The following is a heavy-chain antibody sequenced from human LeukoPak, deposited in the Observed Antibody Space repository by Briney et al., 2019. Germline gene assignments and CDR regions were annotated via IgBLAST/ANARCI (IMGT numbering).Heavy chain of an antibody. CDR1: GFTFYDYS. D-gene: IGHD1-26*01. CDR2: ILSGSGNI. V-gene: IGHV3-21*01. CDR3: ARDRWELPHYYYSGLDV. J-gene: IGHJ6*02. Sequence: GGSRRFSCATSGFTFYDYSMNWFGQAPGRGWEWVSSILSGSGNIYYADSVKGRFTISRDNAKNSLYLQMNSLRADDTAVYYCARDRWELPHYYYSGLDVWGQGTTVTVSS.